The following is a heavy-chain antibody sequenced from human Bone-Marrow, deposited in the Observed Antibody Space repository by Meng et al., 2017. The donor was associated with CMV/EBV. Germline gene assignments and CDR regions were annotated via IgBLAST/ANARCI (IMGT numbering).Heavy chain of an antibody. CDR2: INDSEST. CDR3: ARGRGRLDY. V-gene: IGHV4-34*01. CDR1: GESFSGFY. J-gene: IGHJ4*02. D-gene: IGHD3-10*01. Sequence: GSLRLSCAVYGESFSGFYWTWIRQSPGKGLEWIGEINDSESTNYNPSLKSPVSMSVDTSKNQFSLKLNSVTAADTAVYYCARGRGRLDYWGQGMLVNGAS.